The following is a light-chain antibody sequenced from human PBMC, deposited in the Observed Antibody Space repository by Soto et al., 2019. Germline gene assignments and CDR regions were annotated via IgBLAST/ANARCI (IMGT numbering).Light chain of an antibody. V-gene: IGKV3-20*01. Sequence: EIVLKHSPATLSLSPCERATLSSRASQSVSSTYLGWYQQQPGQPPRLLMSGTSNRATGTPDRFSGSGSGTDFTLTISRLEPEDFAVYYCQQYGSSRTFGQGTKVDIK. CDR3: QQYGSSRT. CDR1: QSVSSTY. J-gene: IGKJ1*01. CDR2: GTS.